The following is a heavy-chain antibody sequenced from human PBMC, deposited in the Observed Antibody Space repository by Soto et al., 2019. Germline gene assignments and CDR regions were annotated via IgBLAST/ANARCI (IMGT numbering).Heavy chain of an antibody. CDR1: GFSLKNSGVG. J-gene: IGHJ4*02. V-gene: IGHV2-5*01. Sequence: QITLEESGPSLVKPTQTLTLTCTFSGFSLKNSGVGVAWIRQPPGKALEWLALIYWNDDKRYSPTLKKRININKDTSKNQVVLTTTNMDTVDTGTYYCAHRRGIAAIATFDYWGQGMLVTVSS. CDR3: AHRRGIAAIATFDY. D-gene: IGHD6-13*01. CDR2: IYWNDDK.